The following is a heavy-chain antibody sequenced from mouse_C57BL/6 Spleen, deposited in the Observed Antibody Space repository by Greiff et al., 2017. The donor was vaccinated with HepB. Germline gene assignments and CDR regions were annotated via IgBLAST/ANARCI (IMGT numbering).Heavy chain of an antibody. D-gene: IGHD1-1*01. J-gene: IGHJ1*03. V-gene: IGHV1-52*01. CDR1: GYTFTSYW. Sequence: VQLQQSGAELVRPGSSVKLSCKASGYTFTSYWMHWVKQRPIQGLEWIGNIDPSDSETHYNQKFKDKATLTVDKSSSTAYMQLSSLTSEDSAVYYCARYYYGSSYYWYFDVWGTGTTVTVSS. CDR3: ARYYYGSSYYWYFDV. CDR2: IDPSDSET.